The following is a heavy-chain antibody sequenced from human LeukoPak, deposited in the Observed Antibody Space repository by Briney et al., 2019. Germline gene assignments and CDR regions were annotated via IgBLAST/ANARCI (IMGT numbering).Heavy chain of an antibody. CDR2: IKQDGSQR. Sequence: GGSLRLSCAASGFTFSSYWMSWVRQAPGKGLEWVANIKQDGSQRYYVDSVRGRFTISRDNAKNSLFLQMNGLRADDTAVYYCARRGGSSSRRSPIDYWGQGTLVTVSS. CDR1: GFTFSSYW. CDR3: ARRGGSSSRRSPIDY. D-gene: IGHD6-6*01. J-gene: IGHJ4*02. V-gene: IGHV3-7*01.